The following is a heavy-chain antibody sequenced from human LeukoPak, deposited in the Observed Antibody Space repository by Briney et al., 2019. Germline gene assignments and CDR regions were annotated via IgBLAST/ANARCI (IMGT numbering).Heavy chain of an antibody. CDR1: GYTFTSYD. J-gene: IGHJ4*02. CDR3: ARVETYYYDSSGYKH. V-gene: IGHV1-2*02. D-gene: IGHD3-22*01. CDR2: INPNSGGT. Sequence: ASVKVSCKASGYTFTSYDINWVRQATGQGLEWMGWINPNSGGTNYAQKFQGRVTMTRDTSISTAYMELSRLRSDDTAVYYCARVETYYYDSSGYKHWGQGTLVTVSS.